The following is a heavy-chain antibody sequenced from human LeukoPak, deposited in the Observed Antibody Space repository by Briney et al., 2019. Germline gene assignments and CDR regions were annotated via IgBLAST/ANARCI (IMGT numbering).Heavy chain of an antibody. Sequence: GGSLRLSCTASGFTFNTYNMNWVRQAPGKGLEWVSSITGNSNYIYYADSVKGRFTVSRDNAKNSLYLQMNSLTAEDTAVYFCARDDYGDYQGFQLWGQGTLVTVSS. CDR3: ARDDYGDYQGFQL. J-gene: IGHJ1*01. CDR1: GFTFNTYN. V-gene: IGHV3-21*01. D-gene: IGHD4-17*01. CDR2: ITGNSNYI.